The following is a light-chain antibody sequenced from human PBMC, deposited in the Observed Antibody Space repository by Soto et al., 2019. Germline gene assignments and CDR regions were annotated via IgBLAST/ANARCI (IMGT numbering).Light chain of an antibody. CDR3: QQYNNWPRT. V-gene: IGKV3-15*01. CDR2: GAS. Sequence: EIVMTQSPATLSVSPGERATLSCRASQSISSNLAWYQQKRGHAPRLLIYGASTRATGIPARFTGSGSGTDFTLVIICLQSEDFAGYFCQQYNNWPRTFGQGTKLDI. J-gene: IGKJ2*01. CDR1: QSISSN.